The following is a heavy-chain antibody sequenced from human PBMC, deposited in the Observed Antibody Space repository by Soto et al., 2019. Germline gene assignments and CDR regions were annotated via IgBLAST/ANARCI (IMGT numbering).Heavy chain of an antibody. J-gene: IGHJ4*02. CDR1: GFTCSSYA. D-gene: IGHD3-22*01. CDR3: AKDYYDSSGYYDY. V-gene: IGHV3-23*01. CDR2: ISGSGGST. Sequence: WWSLRLSCAASGFTCSSYAMSWFRQAPGKGLEWVSAISGSGGSTYYADSVKGRFTISRDNSKNTLYLQMNSLRAEDTAVYYCAKDYYDSSGYYDYWGQGTLVTVSS.